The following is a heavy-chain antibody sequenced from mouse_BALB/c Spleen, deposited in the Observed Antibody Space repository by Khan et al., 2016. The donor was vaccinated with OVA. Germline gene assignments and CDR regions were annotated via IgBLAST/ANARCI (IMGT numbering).Heavy chain of an antibody. CDR2: ISYSGST. J-gene: IGHJ3*01. Sequence: EVKLLESGPGLVKPSQSLSLTCTVTGFSITSDYAWNWIRQFPGNKLGWMGYISYSGSTSYKPFLTSRIFINRDPSKNQFFLQLNSVTTEDTATYYCSRGRYRYPFAYWGQGTLVTVSA. CDR3: SRGRYRYPFAY. D-gene: IGHD2-14*01. CDR1: GFSITSDYA. V-gene: IGHV3-2*02.